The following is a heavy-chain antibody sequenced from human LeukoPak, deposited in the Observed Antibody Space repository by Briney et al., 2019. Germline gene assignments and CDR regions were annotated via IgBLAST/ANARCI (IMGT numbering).Heavy chain of an antibody. CDR3: ARDGGGTYSLAFDI. Sequence: GGSLRLSCAASGFSVISNYMSWVRQAPGKGLEWVSLIYSGGSTNYVDSVKGRFTISRDNSRNTLYLQMDSLRAEDTAVYYCARDGGGTYSLAFDIWGQGTMVTVSS. CDR1: GFSVISNY. D-gene: IGHD1-26*01. CDR2: IYSGGST. V-gene: IGHV3-53*01. J-gene: IGHJ3*02.